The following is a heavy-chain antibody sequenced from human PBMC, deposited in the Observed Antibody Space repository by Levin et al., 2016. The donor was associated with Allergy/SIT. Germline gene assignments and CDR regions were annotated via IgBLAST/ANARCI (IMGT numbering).Heavy chain of an antibody. J-gene: IGHJ6*02. CDR2: IYPGDSDT. Sequence: VRQMPGKGLEWMGIIYPGDSDTRYSPSFQGQVTISADKSISTAYLQWSSLKASDTAMYYCARSQITMVRGVRYYGMDVWGQGTTVTVSS. V-gene: IGHV5-51*01. D-gene: IGHD3-10*01. CDR3: ARSQITMVRGVRYYGMDV.